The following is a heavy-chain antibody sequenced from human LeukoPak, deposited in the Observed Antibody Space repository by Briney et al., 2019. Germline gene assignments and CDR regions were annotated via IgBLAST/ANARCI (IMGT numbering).Heavy chain of an antibody. D-gene: IGHD2-15*01. CDR3: ARGGSRTCSTCYSDASDV. CDR2: IKQDESER. J-gene: IGHJ3*01. V-gene: IGHV3-7*03. Sequence: PGGSLRLSWAASGFTFGDYWMNWVRQAPGKGLEWVAIIKQDESERYLVSSVKGRFTISRDNAKNSVYLQLNSLRAEDTAVYYCARGGSRTCSTCYSDASDVWGQGTMVTVSA. CDR1: GFTFGDYW.